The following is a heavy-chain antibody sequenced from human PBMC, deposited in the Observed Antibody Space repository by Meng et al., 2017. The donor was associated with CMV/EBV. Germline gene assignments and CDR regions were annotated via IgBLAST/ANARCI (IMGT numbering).Heavy chain of an antibody. D-gene: IGHD2-2*01. V-gene: IGHV4-59*01. CDR1: GGSFSSYY. J-gene: IGHJ6*02. CDR3: ARTHCSSTSCYQGNYYYYGMDV. CDR2: IYYSGST. Sequence: GSLRLSCAVYGGSFSSYYWSWIRQPPGKGLEWIGYIYYSGSTNYNPSLKSRVTISVDTSKNQFSLKLSSVTAADTAVYYCARTHCSSTSCYQGNYYYYGMDVWGQGTTVTVSS.